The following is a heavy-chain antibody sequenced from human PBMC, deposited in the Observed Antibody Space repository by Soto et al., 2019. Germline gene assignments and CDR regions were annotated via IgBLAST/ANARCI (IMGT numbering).Heavy chain of an antibody. CDR3: VKERADFVTVPHATSGMDV. Sequence: GGSLRLSCTASGFTFNKFGMHWVRQTPGKGLEWVASLSYDGNHDFYADSVTGRLIISRDNSKNTLYLQVNTLTVDDTAVYYCVKERADFVTVPHATSGMDVWRPGTTVTVSS. D-gene: IGHD2-15*01. V-gene: IGHV3-30*18. CDR2: LSYDGNHD. CDR1: GFTFNKFG. J-gene: IGHJ6*02.